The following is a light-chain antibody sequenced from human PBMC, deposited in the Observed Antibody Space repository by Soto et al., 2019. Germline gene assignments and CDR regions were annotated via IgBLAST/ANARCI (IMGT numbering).Light chain of an antibody. CDR3: SSYTSSSTYV. CDR1: SSDVGNSNG. V-gene: IGLV2-18*02. J-gene: IGLJ1*01. Sequence: QSALTQPPSVSGSPGQSVAISCTGTSSDVGNSNGVSWYQQAPGTSPKLMFYDVTNRPSGVPDRFSGSKSGNTASLTISGLQAEDEADYYCSSYTSSSTYVFGTGTKVTVL. CDR2: DVT.